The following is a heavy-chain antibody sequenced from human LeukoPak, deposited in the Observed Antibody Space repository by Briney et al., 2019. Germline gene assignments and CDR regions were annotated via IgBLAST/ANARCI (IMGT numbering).Heavy chain of an antibody. CDR2: IKSDGSST. Sequence: GRSLRLSCAASGFTFSSYWMHWIRQVPGKGLVWVSRIKSDGSSTSYADSVKGRFTISRDNATNTLYLQMNSLRAEDTAVYYCARQPRGDTTMVPGSYWGQGTLVTVSS. D-gene: IGHD5-18*01. CDR1: GFTFSSYW. CDR3: ARQPRGDTTMVPGSY. V-gene: IGHV3-74*01. J-gene: IGHJ4*02.